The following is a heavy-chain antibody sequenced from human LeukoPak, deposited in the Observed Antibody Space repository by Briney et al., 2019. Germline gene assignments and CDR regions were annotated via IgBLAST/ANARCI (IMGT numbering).Heavy chain of an antibody. D-gene: IGHD6-19*01. V-gene: IGHV4-39*01. J-gene: IGHJ4*02. CDR1: GGSVSSSTSY. Sequence: PSETLSLTCTVSGGSVSSSTSYWGWIRQPPGRGLEWIGSIYYSENTYYNPSLKSRVTISVDTSKNQFSLKLSSVTAADTAVYYCARVGYSSGMGYFDYWGQGTLVTVSS. CDR2: IYYSENT. CDR3: ARVGYSSGMGYFDY.